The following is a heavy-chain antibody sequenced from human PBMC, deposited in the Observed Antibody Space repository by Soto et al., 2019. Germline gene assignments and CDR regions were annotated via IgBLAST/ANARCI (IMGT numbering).Heavy chain of an antibody. Sequence: LSLTCAVSGYSLSSGYYWGWIRQPPGKGLEWIGSIYHSGSTYYNPSLKSRVTISVDTSKNQFSLKLSSVTAADTAVYYCAREGSDYDFWSGYYINYWGQGTLVTVSS. CDR1: GYSLSSGYY. CDR2: IYHSGST. V-gene: IGHV4-38-2*02. CDR3: AREGSDYDFWSGYYINY. J-gene: IGHJ4*02. D-gene: IGHD3-3*01.